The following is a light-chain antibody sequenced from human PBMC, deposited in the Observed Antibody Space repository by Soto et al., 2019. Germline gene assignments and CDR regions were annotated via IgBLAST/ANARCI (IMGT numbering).Light chain of an antibody. V-gene: IGKV1-27*01. CDR1: QGISKY. J-gene: IGKJ3*01. CDR2: AAS. CDR3: QKYDSAPLT. Sequence: DIQMTQSPSSLSASVGDRVTITCRASQGISKYLAWYQQKPGKVPKLLIYAASTLQSGVPSRVSGSGSGTDFTLTISSLQPEDVATYYCQKYDSAPLTFGPGTKVDVK.